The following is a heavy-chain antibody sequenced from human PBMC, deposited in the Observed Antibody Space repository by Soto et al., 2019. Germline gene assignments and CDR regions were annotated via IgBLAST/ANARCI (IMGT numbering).Heavy chain of an antibody. CDR3: ARDRLMATAGTARHYFGLDV. V-gene: IGHV4-31*03. CDR2: IYYSGNT. J-gene: IGHJ6*02. D-gene: IGHD5-18*01. CDR1: GGSIRSGGYY. Sequence: LSLTCTVSGGSIRSGGYYWSWVRQNPRRGLEWIGNIYYSGNTYYNPSLKSRLTISVDTSKNQFSLNLSSVTAADTAVYYCARDRLMATAGTARHYFGLDVWGQGTTVTVSS.